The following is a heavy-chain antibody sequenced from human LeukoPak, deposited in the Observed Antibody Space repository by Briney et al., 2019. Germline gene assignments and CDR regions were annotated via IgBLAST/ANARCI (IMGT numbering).Heavy chain of an antibody. CDR3: ARIRESLGLGAFDI. D-gene: IGHD7-27*01. CDR1: GFSFSNYW. Sequence: GGSLRLSCAAPGFSFSNYWMCWVRQAPGKGLVCVSRINSDGSTTTYADSVKGRFTISRDNAKNTLYLRMNSLRAEDSALYYCARIRESLGLGAFDIWGQGTMVTVSS. CDR2: INSDGSTT. V-gene: IGHV3-74*03. J-gene: IGHJ3*02.